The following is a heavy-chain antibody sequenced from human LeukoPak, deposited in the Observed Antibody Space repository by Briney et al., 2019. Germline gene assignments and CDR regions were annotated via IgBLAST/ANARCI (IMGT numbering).Heavy chain of an antibody. CDR1: GFTFSDYY. CDR3: AKVRFLEGLDY. V-gene: IGHV3-23*01. D-gene: IGHD3-3*01. J-gene: IGHJ4*02. Sequence: GGSLRLSCAASGFTFSDYYMSWVRQAPGKGLEWVSAISGSGGSTYYADSVKGRFTISRDNSKNTLYLQMNSLRAEDTAVYYCAKVRFLEGLDYWGQGTLVTVSS. CDR2: ISGSGGST.